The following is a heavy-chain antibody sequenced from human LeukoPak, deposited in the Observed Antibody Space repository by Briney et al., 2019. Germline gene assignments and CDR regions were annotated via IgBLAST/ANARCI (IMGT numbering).Heavy chain of an antibody. D-gene: IGHD2-15*01. Sequence: PSETLSLTCAVYGGSFSGYYWSWIRQPPGKGLEWIGEINHSGSTNYNPYLKNRVTISVDTSKNQFSLKMSSVTAADTAVYYRARRAERGSGYSSGYVYYFDYWGQGTLVTVSS. CDR3: ARRAERGSGYSSGYVYYFDY. J-gene: IGHJ4*02. CDR2: INHSGST. CDR1: GGSFSGYY. V-gene: IGHV4-34*01.